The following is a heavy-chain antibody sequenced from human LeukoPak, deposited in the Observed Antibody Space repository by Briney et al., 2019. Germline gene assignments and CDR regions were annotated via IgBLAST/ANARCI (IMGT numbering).Heavy chain of an antibody. D-gene: IGHD3-9*01. J-gene: IGHJ6*02. Sequence: ASVKVSCKASGYTFTGYYMRWVRQAPGQGLEWMGWINPNSGGTNYAQKFQGRVTMTRDTSISTAYMELSRLRSDDTAVYYCARDYYDILTGYLNYGMDVWGQGTTVTVSS. CDR2: INPNSGGT. V-gene: IGHV1-2*02. CDR1: GYTFTGYY. CDR3: ARDYYDILTGYLNYGMDV.